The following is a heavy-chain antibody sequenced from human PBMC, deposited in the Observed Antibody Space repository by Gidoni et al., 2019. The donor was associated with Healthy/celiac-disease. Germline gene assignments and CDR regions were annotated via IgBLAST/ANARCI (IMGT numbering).Heavy chain of an antibody. V-gene: IGHV3-48*02. CDR3: ARVGVVRGDSFDY. J-gene: IGHJ4*02. D-gene: IGHD3-10*01. Sequence: EVQLVESGGGLVQPGGSLRLSCAASGFTFSSYSMNWVRQAPGKGLEWVSYMSSRSSTIYYADAVKGRFTISRDNAKNSLYLQMNSLRDEDTAVYYCARVGVVRGDSFDYWGQGTLVTVSS. CDR1: GFTFSSYS. CDR2: MSSRSSTI.